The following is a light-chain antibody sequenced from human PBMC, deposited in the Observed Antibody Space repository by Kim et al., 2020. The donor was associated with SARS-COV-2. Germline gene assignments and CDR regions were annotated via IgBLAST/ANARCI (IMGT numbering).Light chain of an antibody. J-gene: IGLJ3*02. CDR3: AAWDDSLNGWV. CDR2: SNN. CDR1: SSNIGSTT. Sequence: GQRVTISCSGSSSNIGSTTVTWYQQHPGTAPKLLIYSNNQRPSGVPDRFSGSKSGTSASLAISGLQSEDEADYYCAAWDDSLNGWVFGGGTQLTVL. V-gene: IGLV1-44*01.